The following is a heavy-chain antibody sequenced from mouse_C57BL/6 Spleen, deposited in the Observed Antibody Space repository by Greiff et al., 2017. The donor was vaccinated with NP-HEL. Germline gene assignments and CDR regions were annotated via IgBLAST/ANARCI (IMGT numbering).Heavy chain of an antibody. Sequence: VQLQQSGAELVKPGASVKLSCKASGYTFTSYWMHWVKQRPGQGLEWIGMIHPNSGSTNYNEKFKSKATLTVDKSSSTAYMQLSSLTSEDSAVYYCARYYYGTVDYWGQGTTLTVSS. D-gene: IGHD1-1*01. V-gene: IGHV1-64*01. CDR1: GYTFTSYW. CDR2: IHPNSGST. CDR3: ARYYYGTVDY. J-gene: IGHJ2*01.